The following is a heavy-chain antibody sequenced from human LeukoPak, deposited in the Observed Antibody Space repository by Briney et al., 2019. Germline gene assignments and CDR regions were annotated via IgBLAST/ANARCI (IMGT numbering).Heavy chain of an antibody. CDR1: GGSISSSNW. CDR3: ARVFYGSGSSSCYFDY. J-gene: IGHJ4*02. V-gene: IGHV4-4*02. D-gene: IGHD3-10*01. Sequence: SETLSLTCAVSGGSISSSNWWSWVRQPPGKGLEWIGEIYHSGSTNYNPSLKSRVTISVDKSKNQFSLKLSSVTAADTAVYYCARVFYGSGSSSCYFDYWGQGTLVTVSS. CDR2: IYHSGST.